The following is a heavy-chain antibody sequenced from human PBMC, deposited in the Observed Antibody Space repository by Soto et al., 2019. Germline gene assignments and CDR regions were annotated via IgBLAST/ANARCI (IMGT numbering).Heavy chain of an antibody. V-gene: IGHV4-30-4*01. CDR3: ARESFYGADFDY. Sequence: QVQLQESGPGLVKPSQTLSLTCSVSGDAITTGDYYWSWIRQPPGKGLEWIGYIHYSGSTYYNPTLQSRVTISAATATNQFSLRLSSVTAADTAVYYCARESFYGADFDYWGQGILDTVSS. CDR1: GDAITTGDYY. D-gene: IGHD4-17*01. J-gene: IGHJ4*02. CDR2: IHYSGST.